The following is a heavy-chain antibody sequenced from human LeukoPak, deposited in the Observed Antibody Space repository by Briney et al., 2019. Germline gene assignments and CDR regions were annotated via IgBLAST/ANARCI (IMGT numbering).Heavy chain of an antibody. J-gene: IGHJ4*02. V-gene: IGHV4-31*03. CDR3: AREWLLGYFDY. Sequence: SQTLSLTCTVSGGSISSGGYYWSWIRQHPGKGLERIGYIYYSGSTYYNPSLKSRVTISVDTSKNQFSLKLSSVTAADTAVYYCAREWLLGYFDYWGQGTLVTVSS. CDR1: GGSISSGGYY. D-gene: IGHD3-16*01. CDR2: IYYSGST.